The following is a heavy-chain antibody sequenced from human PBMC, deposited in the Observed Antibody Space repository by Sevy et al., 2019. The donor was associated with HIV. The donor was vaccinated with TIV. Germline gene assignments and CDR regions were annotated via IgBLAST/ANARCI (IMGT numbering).Heavy chain of an antibody. Sequence: ASVKVSCKASGYTFTGYYMHWVRQAPGQGLEWMGWINPNSGGTNYAQKFQGRVTMTRDTSISTAYMELSRLRSDDTAVYYCAQPRKLELLWPFDYWGQGTLVTVSS. V-gene: IGHV1-2*02. J-gene: IGHJ4*02. CDR3: AQPRKLELLWPFDY. D-gene: IGHD1-7*01. CDR2: INPNSGGT. CDR1: GYTFTGYY.